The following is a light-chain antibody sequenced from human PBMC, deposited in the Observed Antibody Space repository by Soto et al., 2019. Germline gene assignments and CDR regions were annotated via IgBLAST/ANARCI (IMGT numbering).Light chain of an antibody. V-gene: IGKV1-39*01. CDR3: QQSYNTFPI. CDR1: QSINTF. J-gene: IGKJ4*01. Sequence: DIQLTQSPSSLSASVGDRVTITCHASQSINTFLNWYQHKPGNAPRLLIYAASNLQGGVPSRFSGSGSGTDFTLTIGSLLPEDFATYYCQQSYNTFPIFGGGTKVEIK. CDR2: AAS.